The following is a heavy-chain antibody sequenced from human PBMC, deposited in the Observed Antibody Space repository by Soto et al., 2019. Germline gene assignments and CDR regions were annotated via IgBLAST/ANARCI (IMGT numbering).Heavy chain of an antibody. CDR1: GYTFTGYY. V-gene: IGHV1-2*04. CDR3: ARADYYDSSRLTDY. Sequence: GASVKVSCKASGYTFTGYYMHWVRQAPGQGLEWMGWINPNSGGTNYAQKFQGWVTMTRDTSISTAYMELSRLRSDDTAVYYCARADYYDSSRLTDYWGQGTLVTVSS. J-gene: IGHJ4*02. CDR2: INPNSGGT. D-gene: IGHD3-22*01.